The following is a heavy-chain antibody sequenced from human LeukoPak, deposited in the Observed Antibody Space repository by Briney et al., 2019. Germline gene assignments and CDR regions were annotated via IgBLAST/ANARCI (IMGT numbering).Heavy chain of an antibody. CDR2: IIPILGIA. CDR1: GGTFSSYT. J-gene: IGHJ4*02. V-gene: IGHV1-69*02. CDR3: ARGDGRGWPNFDY. D-gene: IGHD6-19*01. Sequence: ASVKVSCKASGGTFSSYTISWVRQAPGQGHEWMGRIIPILGIANYAQKVQGRVTMTTHTSTSTAYMELRSLRSDDAAVYYCARGDGRGWPNFDYWGQGTLVTVSS.